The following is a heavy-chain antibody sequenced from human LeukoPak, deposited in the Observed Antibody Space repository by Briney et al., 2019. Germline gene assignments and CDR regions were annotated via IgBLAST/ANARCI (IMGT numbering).Heavy chain of an antibody. Sequence: SETLSLTCAVYGGSFSGYSWSWIRKPPGKGLEWIGEINHSGSTNYNPSLESRVTISVDTSKNQFSLKLSSVTAADTAVYYCARIGYSNNYYYYGMDVWGQGTTVTVSS. D-gene: IGHD4-11*01. V-gene: IGHV4-34*01. CDR2: INHSGST. J-gene: IGHJ6*02. CDR1: GGSFSGYS. CDR3: ARIGYSNNYYYYGMDV.